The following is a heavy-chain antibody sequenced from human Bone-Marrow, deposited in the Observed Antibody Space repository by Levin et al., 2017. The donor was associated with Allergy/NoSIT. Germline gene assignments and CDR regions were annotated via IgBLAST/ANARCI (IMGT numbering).Heavy chain of an antibody. Sequence: GASVKVSCKVSGGTFSSYVIRWVRQAPGQGLEWMGGINAVLGTPNYAQKFRGRVTITADESTGTGYMELSGLRSDDTAVYYCARDMGRGYDAFDIWGQGTMVTVSS. CDR2: INAVLGTP. V-gene: IGHV1-69*13. J-gene: IGHJ3*02. CDR3: ARDMGRGYDAFDI. CDR1: GGTFSSYV. D-gene: IGHD3-3*01.